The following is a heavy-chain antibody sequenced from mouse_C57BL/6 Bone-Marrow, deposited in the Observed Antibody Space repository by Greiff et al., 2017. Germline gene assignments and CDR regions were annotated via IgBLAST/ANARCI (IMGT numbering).Heavy chain of an antibody. CDR2: ISSGSSTI. CDR1: GFTFSDYG. Sequence: EVKLVESGGGLVKPGGSLKLSCAASGFTFSDYGMHWVRQAPEKGLEWVAYISSGSSTIYYADTVKGRFTISRDNAKNTLFLQMTSLRSEDTAMYYCASSYSVNAMDYWGQGTSVTVSS. D-gene: IGHD2-12*01. J-gene: IGHJ4*01. CDR3: ASSYSVNAMDY. V-gene: IGHV5-17*01.